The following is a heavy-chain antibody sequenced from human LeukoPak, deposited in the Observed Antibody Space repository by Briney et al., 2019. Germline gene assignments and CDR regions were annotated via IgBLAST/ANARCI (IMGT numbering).Heavy chain of an antibody. CDR3: ARVVRYGSGRFSGDY. J-gene: IGHJ4*02. V-gene: IGHV1-2*06. CDR1: GYTFTGYY. CDR2: INPNSGGT. Sequence: ASVKVSCKASGYTFTGYYMRWVRQAPGQGLEWMGRINPNSGGTNYAQKFQGRVTMTRDTSISTAYMELSRLRSDDTAVYYCARVVRYGSGRFSGDYWGQGTLVTVSS. D-gene: IGHD3-10*01.